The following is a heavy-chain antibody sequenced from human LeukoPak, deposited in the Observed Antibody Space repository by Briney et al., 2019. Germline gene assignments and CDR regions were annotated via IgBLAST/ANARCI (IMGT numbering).Heavy chain of an antibody. CDR1: GFTFSTFA. CDR3: ARDIFLELTSMFMDV. D-gene: IGHD1-7*01. V-gene: IGHV3-23*01. CDR2: IFPSGGEI. Sequence: GGTLRLSCAASGFTFSTFAMLWVRQPPGKGLEWVSSIFPSGGEIHYADSVRGRFTISRDNSKSILSLQMNSLRAEDTAVYYCARDIFLELTSMFMDVWGKGTTVTVSS. J-gene: IGHJ6*03.